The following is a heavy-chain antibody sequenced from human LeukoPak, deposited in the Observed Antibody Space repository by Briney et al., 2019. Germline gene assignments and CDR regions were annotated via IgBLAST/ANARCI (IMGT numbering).Heavy chain of an antibody. J-gene: IGHJ4*02. Sequence: GGSLRLSCAASGFTFSDYYMIWIRQAPGKGLEWVSYISSSSSNTNYADSVKGRFTISRDNAKKSLYLQMNSLRVEDTAVYYCARRYFGSGSYYTDYWGQGTLVTVSS. CDR3: ARRYFGSGSYYTDY. D-gene: IGHD3-10*01. V-gene: IGHV3-11*03. CDR2: ISSSSSNT. CDR1: GFTFSDYY.